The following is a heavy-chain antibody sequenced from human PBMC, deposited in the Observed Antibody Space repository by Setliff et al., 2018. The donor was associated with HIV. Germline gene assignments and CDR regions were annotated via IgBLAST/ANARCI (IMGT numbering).Heavy chain of an antibody. J-gene: IGHJ4*02. Sequence: PGGSLRLSCAASGFTFSSYAMHWVRQAPGKGLEWVAVISYDGSNKYYADSVKGRFTISRDNPKNTLYLQMNSPRAEDTAVYYCASRGVPAAPTELYFDYWGQGTLVTVSS. D-gene: IGHD2-2*01. CDR1: GFTFSSYA. CDR3: ASRGVPAAPTELYFDY. V-gene: IGHV3-30*04. CDR2: ISYDGSNK.